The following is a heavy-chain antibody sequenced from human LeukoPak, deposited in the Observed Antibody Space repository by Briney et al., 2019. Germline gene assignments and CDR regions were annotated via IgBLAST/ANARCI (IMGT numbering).Heavy chain of an antibody. J-gene: IGHJ4*02. Sequence: GGSLRLSCAASGFTFNNYAMSWVRQAPGKGLEWVSAISGSGGSTYYADSVKGRFTISRDNSKNTLYLQINSLRAEDTAVYYCAKYYDILTGYYTTLDYWGQGTLVTVSS. CDR2: ISGSGGST. CDR1: GFTFNNYA. V-gene: IGHV3-23*01. D-gene: IGHD3-9*01. CDR3: AKYYDILTGYYTTLDY.